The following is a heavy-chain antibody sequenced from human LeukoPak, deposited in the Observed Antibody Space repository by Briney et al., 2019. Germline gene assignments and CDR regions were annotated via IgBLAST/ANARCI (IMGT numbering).Heavy chain of an antibody. V-gene: IGHV1-2*02. D-gene: IGHD3-9*01. CDR1: GYTFTGYY. CDR2: INPNSGGT. Sequence: GASVKVSCKASGYTFTGYYMHWVRQAPGQGLEWVGWINPNSGGTNYAQKFQGRVTMTRDTSISTAYMELSRLRSDDTAVYYCARDTYDILTGYSGSYGYWGQGTLVTVSS. CDR3: ARDTYDILTGYSGSYGY. J-gene: IGHJ4*02.